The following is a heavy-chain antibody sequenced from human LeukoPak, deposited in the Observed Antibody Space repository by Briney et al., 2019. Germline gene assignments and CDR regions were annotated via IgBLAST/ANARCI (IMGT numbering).Heavy chain of an antibody. CDR1: GFIFDDFA. Sequence: GGSLRLSCAASGFIFDDFAMHWVRQAPGKGLEWVSGISWNSDIIGYADSAKGRFTTSRDNSKNTLYLQMNSLRAEDTAVYYCARGKVAHDAFDIWGQGTMVTVSS. D-gene: IGHD2-15*01. J-gene: IGHJ3*02. CDR2: ISWNSDII. CDR3: ARGKVAHDAFDI. V-gene: IGHV3-9*01.